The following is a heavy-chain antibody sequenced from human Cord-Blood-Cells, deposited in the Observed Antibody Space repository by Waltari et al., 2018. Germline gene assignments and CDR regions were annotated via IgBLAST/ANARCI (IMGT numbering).Heavy chain of an antibody. V-gene: IGHV1-46*01. CDR1: GYTFTSYY. Sequence: QVQLVQSGAEVKKPGASVKVSCKASGYTFTSYYMHWVRQAPGQGLEWMGIINPSGGSTSYAQKFQGRVTMTRDTSTNTVYMELSSLRSEDTAVYYCARRCQGIVGATCFDYWGQGTLVTVSS. J-gene: IGHJ4*02. D-gene: IGHD1-26*01. CDR2: INPSGGST. CDR3: ARRCQGIVGATCFDY.